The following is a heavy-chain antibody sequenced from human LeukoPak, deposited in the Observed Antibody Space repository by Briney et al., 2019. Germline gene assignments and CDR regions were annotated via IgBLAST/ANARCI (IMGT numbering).Heavy chain of an antibody. Sequence: PGGSLRLSCAASGFSVSSNDMGWVRQAPGKGLEWVSVLYIDGGTYYADSVKGRFTISRDSSKNTLSLQMDSLRTEDSALYYCARVHYYYMDIWGKGTTVTVSS. D-gene: IGHD1-1*01. CDR2: LYIDGGT. J-gene: IGHJ6*03. CDR1: GFSVSSND. V-gene: IGHV3-53*01. CDR3: ARVHYYYMDI.